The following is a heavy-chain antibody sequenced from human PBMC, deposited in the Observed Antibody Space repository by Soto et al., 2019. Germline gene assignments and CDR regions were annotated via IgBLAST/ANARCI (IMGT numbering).Heavy chain of an antibody. CDR3: ARVYDFCSGYSSPFDY. D-gene: IGHD3-3*01. CDR2: ISVYNGNT. Sequence: QVPLVQSGAEVKKPGASVKVSCKASGYTFTSYGISWVRQAPGQGLEWMGWISVYNGNTNYAQILQGRVTMTTDTSTRTAYMKLRSLRSDDTAVYYCARVYDFCSGYSSPFDYWGQGTLVTVSS. V-gene: IGHV1-18*01. CDR1: GYTFTSYG. J-gene: IGHJ4*02.